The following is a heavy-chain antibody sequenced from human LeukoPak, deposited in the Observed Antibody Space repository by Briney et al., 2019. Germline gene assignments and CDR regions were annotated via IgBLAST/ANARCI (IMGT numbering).Heavy chain of an antibody. D-gene: IGHD2-2*03. CDR1: GVSISSSSSY. Sequence: SETLSLTCTVSGVSISSSSSYWGWIRQPPGKGLEWIGTIYYSGNTYYNPSLKSRVTISVDTSKNQFSLKLSSVTAADTAVYYCARLDSLISPPNDYWGQGTLVTVSS. V-gene: IGHV4-39*01. CDR3: ARLDSLISPPNDY. CDR2: IYYSGNT. J-gene: IGHJ4*02.